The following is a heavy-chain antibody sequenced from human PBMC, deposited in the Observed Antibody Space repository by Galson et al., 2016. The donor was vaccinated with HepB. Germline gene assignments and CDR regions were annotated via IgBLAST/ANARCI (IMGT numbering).Heavy chain of an antibody. V-gene: IGHV3-23*01. CDR1: GFTFSSYA. D-gene: IGHD1-1*01. J-gene: IGHJ6*02. CDR2: MSGNGGTT. Sequence: SLRLSCAASGFTFSSYAMSWVRQAPGKGLEWVSAMSGNGGTTYYADSVKGRFTILRDNSKNTVYLRVNSLRAEDTAVYFCAKQSPGRTGVPPYYYYYYGIDVWGPGTTVTVSS. CDR3: AKQSPGRTGVPPYYYYYYGIDV.